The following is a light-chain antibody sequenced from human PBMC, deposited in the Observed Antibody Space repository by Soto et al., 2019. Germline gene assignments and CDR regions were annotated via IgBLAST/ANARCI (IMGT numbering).Light chain of an antibody. CDR3: QQYGSSPPYT. Sequence: EIVLTQSPGTLSXSPXXXATXXCRASQSVSSSYLAWYQQKPGQAPRLLIYGASSRATGIPDRFSGSGSGTDFTLTISRLEPEDFAVYYCQQYGSSPPYTFGQGTKLEIK. CDR1: QSVSSSY. J-gene: IGKJ2*01. V-gene: IGKV3-20*01. CDR2: GAS.